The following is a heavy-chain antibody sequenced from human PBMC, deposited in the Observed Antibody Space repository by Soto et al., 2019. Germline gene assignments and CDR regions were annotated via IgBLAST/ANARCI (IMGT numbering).Heavy chain of an antibody. D-gene: IGHD6-19*01. CDR3: ARDDIPGIAVATYGMDV. Sequence: GGSLRLSCAASGFIFSNFGMHWVRQAPGKGLEWVAVIWYDGSNEYYADSVKGRFTISKDNSKNTLYLQMNSLRAEDTAVYYCARDDIPGIAVATYGMDVWGQGTTVTVSS. V-gene: IGHV3-33*01. J-gene: IGHJ6*02. CDR1: GFIFSNFG. CDR2: IWYDGSNE.